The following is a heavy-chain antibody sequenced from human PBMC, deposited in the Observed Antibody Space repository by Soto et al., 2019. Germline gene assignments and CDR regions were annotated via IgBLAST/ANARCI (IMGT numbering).Heavy chain of an antibody. CDR1: CFAFSQYG. CDR3: AKDVESGWYEAFDY. CDR2: IRSFDYRT. J-gene: IGHJ4*02. V-gene: IGHV3-23*01. D-gene: IGHD6-19*01. Sequence: GSLRLSCTASCFAFSQYGMSWVRQAPGKGLEWVSSIRSFDYRTNYADSVKGRFTISRDNSKSTLSLQMNNLRAEDTAVYYCAKDVESGWYEAFDYWAREPWSPS.